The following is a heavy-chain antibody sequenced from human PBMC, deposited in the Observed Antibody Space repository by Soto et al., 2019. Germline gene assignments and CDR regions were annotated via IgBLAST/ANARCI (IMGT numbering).Heavy chain of an antibody. CDR2: IYYIGST. Sequence: QVQLQESGPGLVKPSQILSLTCTVSGGSISSGAYYWSWIRQHPGKGLEWIGYIYYIGSTYYNPSPKSRVTISVDTSKNQFSLKLSSVTAADTAVYYCARSTGYRGRFDPWGQGTLVTVSS. CDR3: ARSTGYRGRFDP. D-gene: IGHD6-25*01. V-gene: IGHV4-31*03. CDR1: GGSISSGAYY. J-gene: IGHJ5*02.